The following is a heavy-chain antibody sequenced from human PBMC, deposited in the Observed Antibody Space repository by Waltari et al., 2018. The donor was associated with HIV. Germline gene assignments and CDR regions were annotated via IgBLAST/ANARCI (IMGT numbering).Heavy chain of an antibody. CDR1: GFTFSSFA. V-gene: IGHV3-23*01. CDR3: AKSKNLPRCGGDCYESINY. D-gene: IGHD2-21*02. CDR2: ICVCVVKT. J-gene: IGHJ4*02. Sequence: EVQLLESGGGLIQTGGSMRLYCGASGFTFSSFAMNCVSVAPGKGQQWVTEICVCVVKTWYADAVKGRCTSSRDKSNNALDLQMHTLSAVNTAVYYFAKSKNLPRCGGDCYESINYWGQGTRFTVSS.